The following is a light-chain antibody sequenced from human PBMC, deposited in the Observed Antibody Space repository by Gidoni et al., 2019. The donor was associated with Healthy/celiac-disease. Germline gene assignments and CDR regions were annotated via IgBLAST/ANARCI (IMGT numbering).Light chain of an antibody. CDR3: QQYNSYSRT. V-gene: IGKV1-5*03. CDR1: PSISSW. J-gene: IGKJ2*01. CDR2: KAS. Sequence: DTQMTPSPSTLSAPVGDRVTITCRASPSISSWLAWYQQKPGKAPKLLIYKASSLESGVPSRFSGSGSGTEFTLTISSLQPDDFATYYCQQYNSYSRTFGQXTKLEIK.